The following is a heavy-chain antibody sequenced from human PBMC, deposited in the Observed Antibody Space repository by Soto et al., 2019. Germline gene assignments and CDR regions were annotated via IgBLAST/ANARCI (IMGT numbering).Heavy chain of an antibody. D-gene: IGHD6-19*01. Sequence: GGSLRLSCAASGFTFSSYAMSWVRQAPGKGLEWVAVISDNGGTTYYADSVKGRYTISRDDSKNTVYLQMNSLGAEDTAVYYCTRDPLIAVAAYDAFDIWGQGTSVTVSS. CDR3: TRDPLIAVAAYDAFDI. CDR1: GFTFSSYA. CDR2: ISDNGGTT. V-gene: IGHV3-23*01. J-gene: IGHJ3*02.